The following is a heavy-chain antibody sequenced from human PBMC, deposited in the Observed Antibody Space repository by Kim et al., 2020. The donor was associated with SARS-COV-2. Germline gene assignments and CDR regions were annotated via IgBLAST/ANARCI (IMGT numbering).Heavy chain of an antibody. CDR2: ISSSGNTI. CDR1: GFLFNYYS. D-gene: IGHD1-26*01. J-gene: IGHJ4*02. Sequence: GGSLRLSCSASGFLFNYYSMNWVRQAPGKGLEWISYISSSGNTIYYSDSVKGRFTISRDSAKNSLYLEMDSLRDDDTAVYYCARDAAGSYYFNPYYFDYWGQGVLVTVSS. V-gene: IGHV3-48*02. CDR3: ARDAAGSYYFNPYYFDY.